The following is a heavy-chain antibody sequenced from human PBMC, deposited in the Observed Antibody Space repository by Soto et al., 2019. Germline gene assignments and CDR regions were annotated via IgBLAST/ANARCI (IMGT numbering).Heavy chain of an antibody. CDR3: ARAPYSNGWYRFDL. V-gene: IGHV3-7*03. CDR2: IKHDGSVQ. J-gene: IGHJ4*02. D-gene: IGHD6-19*01. CDR1: EFTFSGYW. Sequence: PGGSLRLSCEASEFTFSGYWMSWVRQAPGKGLEWVADIKHDGSVQYYVDSVKGRFTTSRDNAKKLLYLQMNGLRAEDTALYYCARAPYSNGWYRFDLWGQGTLVTVS.